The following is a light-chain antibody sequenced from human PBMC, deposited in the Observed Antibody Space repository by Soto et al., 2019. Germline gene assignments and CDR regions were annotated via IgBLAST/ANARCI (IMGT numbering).Light chain of an antibody. CDR3: SSYTTSNTRQIV. J-gene: IGLJ1*01. CDR1: SSDVGGYNY. CDR2: DVS. Sequence: QSVRTRPASVSGSPGQSITISCTGTSSDVGGYNYVSWYQQHPGKAPKFIIYDVSNRPSGVSNRFSGSKSGNTASLTISGLQAEDEADYYRSSYTTSNTRQIVFGTGTKVTVL. V-gene: IGLV2-14*01.